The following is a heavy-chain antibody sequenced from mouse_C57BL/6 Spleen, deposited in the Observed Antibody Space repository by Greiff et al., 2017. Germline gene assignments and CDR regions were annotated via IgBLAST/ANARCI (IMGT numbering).Heavy chain of an antibody. CDR1: GYTFTDYE. CDR3: TRSGAGAY. D-gene: IGHD4-1*01. CDR2: IDPETGGT. J-gene: IGHJ3*01. V-gene: IGHV1-15*01. Sequence: VHLVESGAELVRPGASVTLSCKASGYTFTDYEMHWVKQTPVHGLEWIGAIDPETGGTAYNQKFKGKAILTADKSSSTAYMELRSLTSEDSAVYYCTRSGAGAYWGQGTLVTVSA.